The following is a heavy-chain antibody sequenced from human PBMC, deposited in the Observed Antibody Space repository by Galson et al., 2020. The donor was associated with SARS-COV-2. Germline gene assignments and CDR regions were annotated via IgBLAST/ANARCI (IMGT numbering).Heavy chain of an antibody. V-gene: IGHV3-30-3*01. CDR2: ISYDGSIK. Sequence: GESLKISCAASGFSFSTYAMHWVRQAPGKGLEWVAVISYDGSIKYYADSVKGRFTISRDSSKNTLYLQMNSLRAEDTAVYYCARELGAYYGSGRGLDVWGQGTTVTVSS. CDR1: GFSFSTYA. CDR3: ARELGAYYGSGRGLDV. J-gene: IGHJ6*02. D-gene: IGHD3-10*01.